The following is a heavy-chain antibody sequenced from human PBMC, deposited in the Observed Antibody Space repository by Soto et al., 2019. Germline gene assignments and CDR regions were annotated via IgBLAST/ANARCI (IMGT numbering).Heavy chain of an antibody. V-gene: IGHV4-34*01. CDR1: DGSVSVYY. CDR3: ARDSTRRGACDI. J-gene: IGHJ3*02. D-gene: IGHD4-4*01. Sequence: SETLSLTCAIYDGSVSVYYWIWIRQSPGEGLEWIGEINHSGSTNYNPSLKSRVTMSVDASKNQFSLKLNSVTAADTAVYYCARDSTRRGACDIWGQGTTVTV. CDR2: INHSGST.